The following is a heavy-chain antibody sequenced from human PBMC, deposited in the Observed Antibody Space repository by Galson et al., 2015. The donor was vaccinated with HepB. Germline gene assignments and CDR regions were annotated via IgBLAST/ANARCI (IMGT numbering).Heavy chain of an antibody. Sequence: SLRLSCAASRFTFSSYWMTWVRQAPGKGLEWVANIKEDGSEKYYVDSVKGRFTISRDNAKNSLYLQMNSLRAEDTAVYYCAKGVQVFDYWGQGTLVTVSS. CDR3: AKGVQVFDY. V-gene: IGHV3-7*03. CDR2: IKEDGSEK. CDR1: RFTFSSYW. J-gene: IGHJ4*02.